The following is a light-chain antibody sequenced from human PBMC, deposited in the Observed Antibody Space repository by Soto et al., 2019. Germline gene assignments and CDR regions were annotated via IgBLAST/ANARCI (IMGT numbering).Light chain of an antibody. J-gene: IGKJ1*01. V-gene: IGKV1-5*01. Sequence: DIVMTQSPDSLAVSLGDRATIKCKSSQSVLSSSNKKNSLAWYQQKPGKAPKLLIYDASSLESGVPSRFSGSGSATEFTLTISSLQPDDFATYYCQQYHSYWTFGQGTKVDIK. CDR3: QQYHSYWT. CDR2: DAS. CDR1: QSVLSSSNKKNS.